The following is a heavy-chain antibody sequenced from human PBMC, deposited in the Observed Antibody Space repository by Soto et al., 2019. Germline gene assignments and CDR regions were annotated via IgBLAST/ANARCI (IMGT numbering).Heavy chain of an antibody. D-gene: IGHD2-15*01. CDR3: ARDPPKDKTQLDYGMDV. J-gene: IGHJ6*02. Sequence: AGGSLRLSCAASGFTFSSYNMSWVRQAPGKGLEWVSLISARGGSTYYADSVKGRFTISRDNSKNTLYLQMNSLRAEDTGVYYCARDPPKDKTQLDYGMDVWGQGTAVTVSS. CDR1: GFTFSSYN. V-gene: IGHV3-23*01. CDR2: ISARGGST.